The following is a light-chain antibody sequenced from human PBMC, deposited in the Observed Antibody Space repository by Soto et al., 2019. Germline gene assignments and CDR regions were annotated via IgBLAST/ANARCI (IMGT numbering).Light chain of an antibody. J-gene: IGKJ1*01. CDR3: QQYNSYPWT. Sequence: DIQMTQSPSTLSASVGDRVTITCRASQSISSWLAWYRQKPGKAPNLLIYRASSLESGVPSRISGSGSGTEFTLTISSLQPDDFATYYCQQYNSYPWTFGQGTKVDIK. CDR1: QSISSW. V-gene: IGKV1-5*03. CDR2: RAS.